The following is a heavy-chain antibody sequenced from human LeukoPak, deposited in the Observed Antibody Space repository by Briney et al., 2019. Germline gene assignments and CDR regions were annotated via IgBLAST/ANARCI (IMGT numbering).Heavy chain of an antibody. V-gene: IGHV1-2*02. Sequence: GASVKVSCKASGYTFTGYYMHWVRQAPGLGLEWMGWINPNTGDTHYAQKFQGRVTLTRDTSITTVYMELSRLTSDDTAIFYCAVAPGDYWGQGTLVTVSS. CDR3: AVAPGDY. J-gene: IGHJ4*02. CDR1: GYTFTGYY. CDR2: INPNTGDT. D-gene: IGHD2-21*01.